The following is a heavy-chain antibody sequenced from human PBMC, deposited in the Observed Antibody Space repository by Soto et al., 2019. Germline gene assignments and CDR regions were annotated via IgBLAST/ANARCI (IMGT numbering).Heavy chain of an antibody. D-gene: IGHD4-17*01. Sequence: GGSLRLSCAASGFTFSGSAMHWVRQTSGKGLEWVGRIRSKPNNYATAYAASVKGRFTISRDNSKNTLYLQMNSLRAEDTAVYYCAKDPSTMTTVTSDYWGQGTLVTVSS. CDR3: AKDPSTMTTVTSDY. CDR1: GFTFSGSA. J-gene: IGHJ4*02. V-gene: IGHV3-73*01. CDR2: IRSKPNNYAT.